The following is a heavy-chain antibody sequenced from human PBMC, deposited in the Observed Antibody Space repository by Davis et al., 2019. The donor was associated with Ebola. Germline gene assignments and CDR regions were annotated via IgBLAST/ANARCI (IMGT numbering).Heavy chain of an antibody. CDR3: ARELNAVAGTLFDY. CDR1: GASIRSHY. V-gene: IGHV4-59*11. D-gene: IGHD6-19*01. Sequence: SETLSLTCSVSGASIRSHYWSWIRQPPGKGLEWIGEIYYSGSTSYNPSLKSRVTISLDTSKNQFSLKLSSVTAADTAVYYCARELNAVAGTLFDYWGQGTLVTVSS. CDR2: IYYSGST. J-gene: IGHJ4*02.